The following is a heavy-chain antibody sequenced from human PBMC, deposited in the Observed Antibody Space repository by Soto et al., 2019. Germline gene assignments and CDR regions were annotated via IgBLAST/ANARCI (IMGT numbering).Heavy chain of an antibody. J-gene: IGHJ6*02. Sequence: QVQLVQSGAEVKKPGSSVKVSCKASGGTFSSYAISWVRQAPGQGLEWMGGIIPIFGTANYAQKFQGRVTINADESTSTAYMDLSSLRSEDTAVYYCADGSGSYGRYYYYYGMDVWGQGTTVTVSS. CDR1: GGTFSSYA. CDR3: ADGSGSYGRYYYYYGMDV. V-gene: IGHV1-69*01. CDR2: IIPIFGTA. D-gene: IGHD3-10*01.